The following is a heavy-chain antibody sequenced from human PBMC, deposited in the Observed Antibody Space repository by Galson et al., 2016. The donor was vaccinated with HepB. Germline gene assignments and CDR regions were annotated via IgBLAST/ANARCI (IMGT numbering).Heavy chain of an antibody. V-gene: IGHV3-11*05. CDR2: IGSTGTYT. D-gene: IGHD6-13*01. Sequence: SLRLSCAASGFSFGDYYMSWIRQAPGKGLEWISDIGSTGTYTKYADSVRGRFAISRDNAKKSLYLQMNSLRAEDTAVYYCARDGSSRSSPNGFDIWGQGTMVTVSS. J-gene: IGHJ3*02. CDR3: ARDGSSRSSPNGFDI. CDR1: GFSFGDYY.